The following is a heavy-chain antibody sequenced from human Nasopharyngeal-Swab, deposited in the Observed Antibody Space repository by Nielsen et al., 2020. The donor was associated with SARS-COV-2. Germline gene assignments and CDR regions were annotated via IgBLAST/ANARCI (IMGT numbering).Heavy chain of an antibody. Sequence: GGSLRLSCAASGFTFSSYSMNWVRQAPGKGLEWVSYISSSSSTIYYADSVKGRFTISRDNAKNSLYLQMNSLRDEDTAVHYCARGPLELLWFGELLDYWGQGTLVTVSS. V-gene: IGHV3-48*02. CDR3: ARGPLELLWFGELLDY. CDR2: ISSSSSTI. J-gene: IGHJ4*02. D-gene: IGHD3-10*01. CDR1: GFTFSSYS.